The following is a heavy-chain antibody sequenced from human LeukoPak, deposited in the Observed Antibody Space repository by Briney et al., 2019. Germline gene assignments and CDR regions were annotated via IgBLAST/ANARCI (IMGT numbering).Heavy chain of an antibody. CDR2: IGTAGDT. V-gene: IGHV3-13*01. J-gene: IGHJ4*02. Sequence: GGSLRLSCAASGFTFSSYDMHWVRQATGKGLEWVSAIGTAGDTYYPGSVKGRFTISRENAKNSLYLQMNSLRAGDTAVYYCARVPPFYGSGSLTGFFDYCGQGTLVTVSS. D-gene: IGHD3-10*01. CDR1: GFTFSSYD. CDR3: ARVPPFYGSGSLTGFFDY.